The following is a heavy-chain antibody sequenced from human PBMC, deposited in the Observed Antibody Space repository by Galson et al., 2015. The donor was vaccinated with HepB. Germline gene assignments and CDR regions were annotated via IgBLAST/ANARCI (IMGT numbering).Heavy chain of an antibody. CDR2: IIPILGIA. Sequence: SVKVSCKASGGTFSSYAISWVRQAPGQGLEWMGRIIPILGIANYAQKFQGRVTITADKSTSTAYMELSSLRSEDTAVYYCARTYYYDSSGYQNWFDPWGQGTLVTVSS. CDR3: ARTYYYDSSGYQNWFDP. CDR1: GGTFSSYA. V-gene: IGHV1-69*04. D-gene: IGHD3-22*01. J-gene: IGHJ5*02.